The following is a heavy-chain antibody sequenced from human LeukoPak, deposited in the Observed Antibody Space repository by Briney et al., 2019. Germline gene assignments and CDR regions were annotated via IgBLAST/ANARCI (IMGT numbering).Heavy chain of an antibody. D-gene: IGHD6-19*01. Sequence: GGSLRLSCAASGFTFSSYEMNWVRQAPGKGLEWVSYISSSGSTIYYADSVKGRFTISRDNAKNSLYLQMNSLRAEDTAVYYCARGDSSGLSDYWGQGTLVTVSS. CDR2: ISSSGSTI. CDR3: ARGDSSGLSDY. CDR1: GFTFSSYE. V-gene: IGHV3-48*03. J-gene: IGHJ4*02.